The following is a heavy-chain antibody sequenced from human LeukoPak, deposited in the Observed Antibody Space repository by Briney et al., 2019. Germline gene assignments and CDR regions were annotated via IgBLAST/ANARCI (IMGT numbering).Heavy chain of an antibody. Sequence: GGSLRLSCAASGFTVSSNYMSWVRQAPGKGLEWVSVIYSGGSTYYADSVKGRFTISRDNSKNTLYLQMNSPRAEATARYYCARDRSVTMVRGAQGWFDPWGQGTLVTVSS. CDR3: ARDRSVTMVRGAQGWFDP. J-gene: IGHJ5*02. CDR2: IYSGGST. CDR1: GFTVSSNY. D-gene: IGHD3-10*01. V-gene: IGHV3-53*01.